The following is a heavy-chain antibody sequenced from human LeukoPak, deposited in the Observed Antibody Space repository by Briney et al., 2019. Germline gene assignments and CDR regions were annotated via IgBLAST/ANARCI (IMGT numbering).Heavy chain of an antibody. CDR2: ISYDGSNK. Sequence: GGSLRLSCAASRFTFSSYAMHWVRQAPGKGLEWVAVISYDGSNKYYADSVKGRFTISRDNSKNTLYLQMNSLRAGDTAVYYCARDLGDPLWFGSNWFDPWGQGTLVTVSS. J-gene: IGHJ5*02. CDR1: RFTFSSYA. CDR3: ARDLGDPLWFGSNWFDP. V-gene: IGHV3-30-3*01. D-gene: IGHD3-10*01.